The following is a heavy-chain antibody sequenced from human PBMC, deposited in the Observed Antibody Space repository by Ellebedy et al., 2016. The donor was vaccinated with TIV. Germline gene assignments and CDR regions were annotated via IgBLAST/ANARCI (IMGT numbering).Heavy chain of an antibody. V-gene: IGHV1-69*06. Sequence: SVKVSXXASGGTFSSYAISWVRQAPGQGLEWMGGIIPIFGTANYAQKFQGRVTITADKSTSTAYMELSSLRSEDTAVYYCARGGWVSSGYYEYNWFDPWGQGTLVTVSS. CDR2: IIPIFGTA. CDR3: ARGGWVSSGYYEYNWFDP. J-gene: IGHJ5*02. D-gene: IGHD3-22*01. CDR1: GGTFSSYA.